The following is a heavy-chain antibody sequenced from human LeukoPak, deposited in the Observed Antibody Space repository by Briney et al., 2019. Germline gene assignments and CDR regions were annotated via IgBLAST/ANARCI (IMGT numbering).Heavy chain of an antibody. CDR2: LSGSGGTT. D-gene: IGHD3-10*01. CDR3: AEDRAYGFDI. CDR1: GFTFSSYG. V-gene: IGHV3-23*01. J-gene: IGHJ3*02. Sequence: TGGSLRLSCAASGFTFSSYGMSWVRQAPGKGLEWVSALSGSGGTTYNADSVKGRFTISRDNSKNTLYLQMNSLRVEDTAVYYCAEDRAYGFDIWGQGTMVTVSS.